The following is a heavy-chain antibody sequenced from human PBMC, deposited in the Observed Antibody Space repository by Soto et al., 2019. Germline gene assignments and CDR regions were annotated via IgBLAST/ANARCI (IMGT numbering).Heavy chain of an antibody. V-gene: IGHV1-3*04. D-gene: IGHD6-13*01. CDR2: VNTGNGNT. J-gene: IGHJ6*02. CDR3: ARDRSALPAAVRNGMDV. Sequence: GASVKVSCKAPGHTFTNFAIHWVRQAPGQSLEWIGWVNTGNGNTKYSQKFQGRVTITRDTSASTAYMELSSLRSDDSAVYYCARDRSALPAAVRNGMDVWGQGTSVTVSS. CDR1: GHTFTNFA.